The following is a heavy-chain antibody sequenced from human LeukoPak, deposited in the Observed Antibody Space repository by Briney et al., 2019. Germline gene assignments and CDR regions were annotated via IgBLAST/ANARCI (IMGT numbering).Heavy chain of an antibody. V-gene: IGHV4-4*07. D-gene: IGHD2-21*02. CDR3: ARVTDPRYNWFDP. J-gene: IGHJ5*02. CDR1: GASISSYY. CDR2: IHTSGST. Sequence: SETLSLTCTVSGASISSYYWTWIRQPAGKGPEWIGRIHTSGSTNYNPSLKSRVNMSVDTSKNQFSLKLNSVAAADTAVYYCARVTDPRYNWFDPWGQGTLVTVSS.